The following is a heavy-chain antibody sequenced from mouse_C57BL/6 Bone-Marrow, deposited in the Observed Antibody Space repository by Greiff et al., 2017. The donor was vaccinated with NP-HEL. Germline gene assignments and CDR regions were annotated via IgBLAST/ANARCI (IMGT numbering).Heavy chain of an antibody. Sequence: QVQLQQPGAELVMPGASVKLSCKASGYTFTSYWMHWVKQRPGPGLEWIGEIAPSDSYTNYNQKFKGKSTLTVDKSSSTADMQLSSLTSEDSAVYYCAREDITTVVHFDYWGQGTTLTVSS. D-gene: IGHD1-1*01. V-gene: IGHV1-69*01. J-gene: IGHJ2*01. CDR2: IAPSDSYT. CDR1: GYTFTSYW. CDR3: AREDITTVVHFDY.